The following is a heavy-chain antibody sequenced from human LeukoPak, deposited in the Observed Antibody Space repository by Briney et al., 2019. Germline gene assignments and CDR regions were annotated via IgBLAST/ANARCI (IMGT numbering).Heavy chain of an antibody. Sequence: SVKVSCKASGYTFTGYYMHWVRQAPGQGLEWMGRIIPILGIANYAQKFQGRVTITADKSTSTAYMELSSLRSEDTAVYYCAREYSSGWYLGDYWGQGTLVTVSS. D-gene: IGHD6-19*01. CDR2: IIPILGIA. CDR3: AREYSSGWYLGDY. J-gene: IGHJ4*02. V-gene: IGHV1-69*04. CDR1: GYTFTGYY.